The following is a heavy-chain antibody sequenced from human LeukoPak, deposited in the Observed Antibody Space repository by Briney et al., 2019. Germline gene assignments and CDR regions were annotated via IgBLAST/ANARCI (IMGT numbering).Heavy chain of an antibody. Sequence: PSETLSLTCTVSGGSISSYYWSWIRQPAGKGLEWIGRIYTSGSTNYNPSLKSRVTMSVDTSKNQFSLKLSSVTAADTAVYYCARGASSSWRYYFDYWGQGTLVTVSS. D-gene: IGHD6-13*01. V-gene: IGHV4-4*07. CDR2: IYTSGST. CDR1: GGSISSYY. CDR3: ARGASSSWRYYFDY. J-gene: IGHJ4*02.